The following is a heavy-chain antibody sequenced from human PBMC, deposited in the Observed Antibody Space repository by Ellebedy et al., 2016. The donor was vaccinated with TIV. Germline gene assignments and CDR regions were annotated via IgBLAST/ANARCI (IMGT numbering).Heavy chain of an antibody. J-gene: IGHJ4*02. CDR1: GFTFSNYA. CDR3: AKDQGSTVVSKGRDY. Sequence: GGSLRLXCAASGFTFSNYAMSWVRQAPGEGLDWVSSISFSGGSTKYADSVKGRFTISRDNSKNILYLQMNSLRAEDTAVYYCAKDQGSTVVSKGRDYWGPGILVTVSS. V-gene: IGHV3-23*01. CDR2: ISFSGGST. D-gene: IGHD4-23*01.